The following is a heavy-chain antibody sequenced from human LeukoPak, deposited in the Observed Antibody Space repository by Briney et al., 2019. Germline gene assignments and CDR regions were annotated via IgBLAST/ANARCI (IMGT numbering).Heavy chain of an antibody. CDR3: AKYCSDGSCYSLDY. D-gene: IGHD2-15*01. Sequence: GGSLRLSCVVSGFTLSDYYMSWIRQAPGKGLEWISYSSGSGATIYYADSVKGRFTISRDNAKNSLYLQMNSLRAEDTAVYYCAKYCSDGSCYSLDYWGQGTLVTVSS. CDR1: GFTLSDYY. V-gene: IGHV3-11*04. J-gene: IGHJ4*02. CDR2: SSGSGATI.